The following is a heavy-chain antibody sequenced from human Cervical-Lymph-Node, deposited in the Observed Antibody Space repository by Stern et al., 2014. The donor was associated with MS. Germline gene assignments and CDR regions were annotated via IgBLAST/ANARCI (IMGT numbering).Heavy chain of an antibody. CDR3: ASEIVGPSALDY. CDR2: INGDSGYI. J-gene: IGHJ4*02. V-gene: IGHV3-21*01. CDR1: GFTFSSYS. D-gene: IGHD1-26*01. Sequence: EVQLVQSGGGLVKPGGSLRLSCAASGFTFSSYSMNWVRQAPGKGPEWVSSINGDSGYIKYGDSVRGRFTISRDNTKNSLYLQMNSLRADDTAVYYCASEIVGPSALDYWGQGTLVTVSS.